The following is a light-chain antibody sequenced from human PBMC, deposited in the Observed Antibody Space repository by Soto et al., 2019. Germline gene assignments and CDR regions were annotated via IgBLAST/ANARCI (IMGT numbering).Light chain of an antibody. J-gene: IGLJ1*01. CDR3: AAWDDSLSGYV. CDR2: NNN. V-gene: IGLV1-44*01. Sequence: QSVLTQPPSASGTPGQRVSISCSGSGSNIGSNTVNWYQQLPGTAPKLLMYNNNQRPSGVPDRFSGSKSGTSASLAISGLQYEDEADYYCAAWDDSLSGYVFGTGTKLTV. CDR1: GSNIGSNT.